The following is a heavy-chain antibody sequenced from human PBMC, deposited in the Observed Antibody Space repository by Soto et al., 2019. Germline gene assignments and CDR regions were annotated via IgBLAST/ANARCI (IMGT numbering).Heavy chain of an antibody. D-gene: IGHD2-15*01. J-gene: IGHJ3*02. CDR2: INPSGSS. CDR1: GGSFSGYY. Sequence: SETLSLTCAVYGGSFSGYYWSWIRQPPGKGLEYIGEINPSGSSNYNPSLKSRVTISGDTSKNQFSLKLSSVTAADTAVYYCARGYWSEDIWGQGTMVTVSS. V-gene: IGHV4-34*01. CDR3: ARGYWSEDI.